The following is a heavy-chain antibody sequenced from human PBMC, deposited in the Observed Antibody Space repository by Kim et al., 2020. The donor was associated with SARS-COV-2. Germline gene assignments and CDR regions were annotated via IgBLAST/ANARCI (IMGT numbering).Heavy chain of an antibody. CDR3: VRFWKSGGYSDY. CDR2: LYYSGSS. V-gene: IGHV4-39*02. CDR1: GVSISSSRYY. Sequence: SETLSLTCNVSGVSISSSRYYWGWIRQPPGKGPEWIGSLYYSGSSYYNPSLTSRVTISVDTSKNHLSLRLTSVTAADTAVYYCVRFWKSGGYSDYWGQGT. D-gene: IGHD5-12*01. J-gene: IGHJ4*02.